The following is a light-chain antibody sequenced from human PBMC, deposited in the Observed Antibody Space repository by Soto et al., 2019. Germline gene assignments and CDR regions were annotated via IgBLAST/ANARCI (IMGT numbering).Light chain of an antibody. CDR3: QQYRSWPRT. CDR1: QSVDIN. Sequence: EIVLTQSRATLSVSPGGRFTLSCRAIQSVDINLAWYQQKPGQAPRLLIYGASTRATDMSGTFSGRGSGTEFTLTISNLRPEDFAVYYCQQYRSWPRTFGQGTKVDIK. J-gene: IGKJ1*01. V-gene: IGKV3-15*01. CDR2: GAS.